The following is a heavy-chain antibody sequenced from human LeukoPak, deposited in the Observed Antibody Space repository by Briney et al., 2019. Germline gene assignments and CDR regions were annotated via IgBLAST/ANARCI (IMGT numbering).Heavy chain of an antibody. CDR3: ARRSGGYCSSTSCLVDYYMDV. CDR2: IYPGDSDT. J-gene: IGHJ6*03. V-gene: IGHV5-51*01. CDR1: GYSFTSYW. Sequence: GESLKISCKGSGYSFTSYWIGWVRQMPGKGLEWMGIIYPGDSDTRYSPSFQGQVTISADKSISTAYLQWSSLKASDTAMYYCARRSGGYCSSTSCLVDYYMDVWGKGTTVTVSS. D-gene: IGHD2-2*01.